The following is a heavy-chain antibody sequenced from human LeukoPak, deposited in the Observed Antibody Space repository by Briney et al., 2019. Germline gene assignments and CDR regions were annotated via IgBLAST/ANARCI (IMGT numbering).Heavy chain of an antibody. CDR2: IYYSGST. Sequence: SETLSLTCTVSGGSISSGGYYWSWIRQHPGKGLEWIGYIYYSGSTYYNPSLKRRAALSVDTSKNQFSLKLSSLTAADTAVYYCAKSREEIRGLDAFDIWGQGTMVTVSS. CDR3: AKSREEIRGLDAFDI. J-gene: IGHJ3*02. D-gene: IGHD5-24*01. V-gene: IGHV4-31*03. CDR1: GGSISSGGYY.